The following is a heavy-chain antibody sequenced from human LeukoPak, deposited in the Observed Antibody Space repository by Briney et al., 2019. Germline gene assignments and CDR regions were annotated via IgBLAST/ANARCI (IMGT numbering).Heavy chain of an antibody. CDR2: ITRDSIYT. CDR1: GFTFNNYN. Sequence: GGSLRLSCAASGFTFNNYNMNWVRQTPGKGLEWVSSITRDSIYTFYADSVKGRFTISRDNAKNSLYLQMNSLRAEDTAVYYCASVRLYGEHDAFDIWGQGTMVTVSS. CDR3: ASVRLYGEHDAFDI. J-gene: IGHJ3*02. V-gene: IGHV3-21*01. D-gene: IGHD3-10*02.